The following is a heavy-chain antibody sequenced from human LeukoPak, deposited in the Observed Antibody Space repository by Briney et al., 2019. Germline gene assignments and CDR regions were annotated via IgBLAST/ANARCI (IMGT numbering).Heavy chain of an antibody. Sequence: PGGSRRLSCAAPGFTFSANGMGWVRQAPGKGLEWVSVIGFGSDTHYGDSVKGRFTISRDNSKNTVYLQMNSLRAEDTAVYYCAKVPPGKYFDFWGRGTLISVSS. J-gene: IGHJ2*01. V-gene: IGHV3-23*01. CDR2: IGFGSDT. CDR3: AKVPPGKYFDF. CDR1: GFTFSANG. D-gene: IGHD3-10*01.